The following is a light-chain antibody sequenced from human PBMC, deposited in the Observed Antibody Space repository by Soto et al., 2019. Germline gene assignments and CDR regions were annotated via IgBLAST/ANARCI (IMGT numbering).Light chain of an antibody. J-gene: IGLJ1*01. CDR1: RSHFGAFLD. Sequence: QSVLTQPHSVSGASGQRVTISCTGSRSHFGAFLDVHWYHQFPGTAPKLLIYANSNRPSGVPHRFSGSKSGTSASLAITGLQDEDEADYYCQSYDTNMNGYVFGTGTKVTVL. CDR3: QSYDTNMNGYV. V-gene: IGLV1-40*01. CDR2: ANS.